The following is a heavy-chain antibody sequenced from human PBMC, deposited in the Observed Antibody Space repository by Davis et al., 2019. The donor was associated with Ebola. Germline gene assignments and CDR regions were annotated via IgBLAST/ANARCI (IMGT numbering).Heavy chain of an antibody. Sequence: GESLKISCAASGFTFSDSATHWVRQASGRGLEWVGRIRSKANSYATTYAASVKGRFTISRDYSKNTAYLQMNSLKLYDTAVYYCTNRKSEYWGQGTLVTVSS. CDR3: TNRKSEY. CDR2: IRSKANSYAT. V-gene: IGHV3-73*01. CDR1: GFTFSDSA. J-gene: IGHJ4*02.